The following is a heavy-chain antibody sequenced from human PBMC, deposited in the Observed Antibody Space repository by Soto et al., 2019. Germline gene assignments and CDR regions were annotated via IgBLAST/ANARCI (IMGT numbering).Heavy chain of an antibody. D-gene: IGHD6-6*01. CDR3: ASLAARSGGPFDY. CDR1: GGSISSYY. V-gene: IGHV4-59*01. J-gene: IGHJ4*02. CDR2: IYYSGST. Sequence: SETLSLTCTVSGGSISSYYWSWIRQPPGKGLEWIGYIYYSGSTNYNPSLKSRVTISVDTSKNQFSLKLSSVTAADTAVYYCASLAARSGGPFDYWGQGTLVTVSS.